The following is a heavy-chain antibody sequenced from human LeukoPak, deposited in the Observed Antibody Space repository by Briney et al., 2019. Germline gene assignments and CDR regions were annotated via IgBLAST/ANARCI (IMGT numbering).Heavy chain of an antibody. V-gene: IGHV4-59*01. CDR2: IYYSGST. CDR1: GGSISSYY. CDR3: AREGGSSWYGIDY. J-gene: IGHJ4*02. D-gene: IGHD6-13*01. Sequence: SETLSLTCTVSGGSISSYYWSWIRQPPGKGLEWIGFIYYSGSTNYNPSLKSRVTISVDASKMHFSLMLSSLTAAATAVYYCAREGGSSWYGIDYWGQGTLVTVSS.